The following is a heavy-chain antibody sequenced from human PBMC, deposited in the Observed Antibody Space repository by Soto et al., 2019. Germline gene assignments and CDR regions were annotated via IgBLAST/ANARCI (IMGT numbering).Heavy chain of an antibody. Sequence: ASVKVSCKASGYTFNKYPMHWVRQAPGQGLEWMGWINAANGDTGYSQKFQGRVTLTRDTSASTAYMELSSLRSEDTAVYYCARKDYYGSGIYYFDYWGQGTLVTVSS. CDR2: INAANGDT. CDR1: GYTFNKYP. D-gene: IGHD3-10*01. V-gene: IGHV1-3*01. J-gene: IGHJ4*02. CDR3: ARKDYYGSGIYYFDY.